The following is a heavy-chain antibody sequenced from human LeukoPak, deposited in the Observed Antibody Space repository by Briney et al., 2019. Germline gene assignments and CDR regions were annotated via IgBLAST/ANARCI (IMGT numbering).Heavy chain of an antibody. D-gene: IGHD5-12*01. CDR1: GGSINSYY. V-gene: IGHV4-59*08. Sequence: PSETLSLTCTVSGGSINSYYWSWIRQPPGKGLEWIGNIYHSGSTRYNPSLKSRVTISIETSKSQFSLKVISVTAADTAVYYCARAAWGYINSWGQGTLVTVSS. CDR3: ARAAWGYINS. J-gene: IGHJ4*02. CDR2: IYHSGST.